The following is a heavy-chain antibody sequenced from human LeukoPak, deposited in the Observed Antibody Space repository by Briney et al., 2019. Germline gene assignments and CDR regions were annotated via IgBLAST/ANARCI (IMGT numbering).Heavy chain of an antibody. V-gene: IGHV3-23*01. J-gene: IGHJ4*02. CDR2: ILTSGGRT. CDR3: AREAFYSSGWFSLFGF. Sequence: GGSLRLSCAASGFTFNNYAMSWVRQAPGKGLEWVAVILTSGGRTYYADSVKGRFTISRDNSKNTMYVQMNCLRAEDTAVYYCAREAFYSSGWFSLFGFWGQGTLVTVSS. D-gene: IGHD6-19*01. CDR1: GFTFNNYA.